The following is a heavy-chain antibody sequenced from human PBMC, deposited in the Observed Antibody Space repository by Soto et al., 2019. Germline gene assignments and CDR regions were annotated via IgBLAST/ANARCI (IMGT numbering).Heavy chain of an antibody. CDR1: GDSVSSNSAA. CDR3: ARGGRVFNWNYGDYCYGMDF. V-gene: IGHV6-1*01. J-gene: IGHJ6*02. CDR2: TYYRSKWYN. Sequence: PSQTLSLTCAISGDSVSSNSAAWNWIRQSPSRGLEWLGRTYYRSKWYNDYAVSVKSRITINPDTSKNQFSLQLNSVTPEDTAVYYCARGGRVFNWNYGDYCYGMDFWARGTSVTGSS. D-gene: IGHD1-7*01.